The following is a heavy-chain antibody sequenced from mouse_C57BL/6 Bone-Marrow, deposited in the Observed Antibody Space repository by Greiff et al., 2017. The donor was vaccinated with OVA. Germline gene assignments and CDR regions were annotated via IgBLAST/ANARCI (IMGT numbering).Heavy chain of an antibody. CDR2: IHPNSGST. V-gene: IGHV1-64*01. D-gene: IGHD1-1*01. J-gene: IGHJ1*03. Sequence: QVQLKQPGAELVKPGASVKLSCKASGYTFTSYWMHWVKQRPGQGLEWIGMIHPNSGSTNYNEKFKSKATLTVDKSSSTAYMQLSSLTSEDSAVYYCARPPLITTVVYWYFDVWGTGTTVTVSS. CDR1: GYTFTSYW. CDR3: ARPPLITTVVYWYFDV.